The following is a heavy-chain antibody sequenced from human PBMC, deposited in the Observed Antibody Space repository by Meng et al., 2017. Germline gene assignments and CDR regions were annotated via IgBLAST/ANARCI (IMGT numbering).Heavy chain of an antibody. CDR3: AAYYYDSSGYYLYFDY. CDR2: IITIFGTA. V-gene: IGHV1-69*13. J-gene: IGHJ4*02. CDR1: GGTFSSYA. Sequence: SVKVSCKASGGTFSSYAISWVRQAPGQGLECMGGIITIFGTANYAQKFQGRVTITAYESTSTAYMELSSLRSEDTAVYYCAAYYYDSSGYYLYFDYWGQGTLVTVSS. D-gene: IGHD3-22*01.